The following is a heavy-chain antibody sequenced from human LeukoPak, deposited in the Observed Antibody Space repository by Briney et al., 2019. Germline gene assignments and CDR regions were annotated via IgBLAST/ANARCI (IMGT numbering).Heavy chain of an antibody. CDR3: ARDSRMGYCSSTSCYHTYYYYGMDV. J-gene: IGHJ6*02. V-gene: IGHV1-69*04. Sequence: GASVKVSCKASGGIFSSYAISWVRQAPGQGLEWMGRIIPIFGIANYAQKFQGRVTITADKSTSTAYMELSSLRSEDTAVYYCARDSRMGYCSSTSCYHTYYYYGMDVWGQGTTVTVSS. CDR2: IIPIFGIA. CDR1: GGIFSSYA. D-gene: IGHD2-2*01.